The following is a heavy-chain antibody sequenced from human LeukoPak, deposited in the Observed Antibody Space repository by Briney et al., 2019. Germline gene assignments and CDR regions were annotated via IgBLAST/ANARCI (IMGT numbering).Heavy chain of an antibody. CDR2: IKQDGSEK. V-gene: IGHV3-7*01. J-gene: IGHJ4*02. CDR1: GFTFSNSG. CDR3: ARDLGSFDY. D-gene: IGHD3-16*01. Sequence: GSLRLSCAASGFTFSNSGFHWVRQAPGKGLEWVANIKQDGSEKYYVDSVKGRFTISRDNAKNSLYLQMNSLRAEDTAVYYCARDLGSFDYWGQGTLVTVSS.